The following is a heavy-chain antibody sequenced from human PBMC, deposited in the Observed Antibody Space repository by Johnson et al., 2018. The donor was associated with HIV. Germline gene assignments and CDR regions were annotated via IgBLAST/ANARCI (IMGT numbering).Heavy chain of an antibody. CDR3: TTVAAFGAFDI. CDR2: ITSNTDGGTT. CDR1: GFTVTNNY. J-gene: IGHJ3*02. Sequence: VQLVESGGGLVQPGGSLRLSCAASGFTVTNNYMSWVRQAPGKGLEWVGRITSNTDGGTTDYAAPVKGRFTISRDDSKNTVYLQMNSLKTEDTAIYYCTTVAAFGAFDIWGQGTMVTVSS. D-gene: IGHD3-16*01. V-gene: IGHV3-15*01.